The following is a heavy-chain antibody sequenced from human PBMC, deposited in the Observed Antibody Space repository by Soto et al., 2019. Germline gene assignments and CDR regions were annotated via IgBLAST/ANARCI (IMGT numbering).Heavy chain of an antibody. V-gene: IGHV3-30-3*01. CDR3: ARDNQGARSETSNWFDP. Sequence: GGSLRLSCAASGFTFSSYAMHWVRQAPGKGLEWVAVISYDGSNKYYADSVKGRFTISRDNSKNTLYLQMNSLRAEDTAVYYCARDNQGARSETSNWFDPWGQGTLVTVSS. CDR2: ISYDGSNK. J-gene: IGHJ5*02. CDR1: GFTFSSYA. D-gene: IGHD6-6*01.